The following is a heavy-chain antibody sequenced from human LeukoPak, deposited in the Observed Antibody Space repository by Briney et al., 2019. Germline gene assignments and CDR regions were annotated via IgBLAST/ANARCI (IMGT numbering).Heavy chain of an antibody. CDR2: ISHSGST. CDR3: ARHGEGRYYYYMDV. CDR1: GGSFSGYY. Sequence: SETLSLTCAVYGGSFSGYYWSWIRQPPGKGLEWIGEISHSGSTNYNPSLKSRVTISVDTSKNQFSLKLSSVTAADTAVYYCARHGEGRYYYYMDVWGKGTTVTVSS. J-gene: IGHJ6*03. V-gene: IGHV4-34*01.